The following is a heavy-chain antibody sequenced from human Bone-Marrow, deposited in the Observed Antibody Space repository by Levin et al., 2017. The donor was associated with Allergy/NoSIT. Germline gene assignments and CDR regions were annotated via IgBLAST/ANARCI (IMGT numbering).Heavy chain of an antibody. CDR3: ARDGGSGYDFTGDAFDI. V-gene: IGHV1-2*06. CDR1: EYTFTAYY. Sequence: ASVKVSCKASEYTFTAYYLHWVRQAPGQGLEWMGRINPHSGDTHFAQKFQGRVTLTRDTSLSTAYMELRSLRSDDTAVYFCARDGGSGYDFTGDAFDIWGQGTLVTVSS. CDR2: INPHSGDT. D-gene: IGHD5-12*01. J-gene: IGHJ3*02.